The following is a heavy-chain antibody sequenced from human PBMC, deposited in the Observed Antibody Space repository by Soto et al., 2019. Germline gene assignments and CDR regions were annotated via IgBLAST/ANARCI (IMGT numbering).Heavy chain of an antibody. Sequence: QVQLVQSGAEVKKPGASVKVSCKASGYTFTSYGISWVRQAPGQGLEWMGWISAYNGNTNYAQKLQGRVTMTTDTSTSTDYMELRSLRSDDTAVYYCARDGIAAAGTHYYYGMDVWGQGTTVTVSS. J-gene: IGHJ6*02. D-gene: IGHD6-13*01. CDR3: ARDGIAAAGTHYYYGMDV. CDR2: ISAYNGNT. CDR1: GYTFTSYG. V-gene: IGHV1-18*01.